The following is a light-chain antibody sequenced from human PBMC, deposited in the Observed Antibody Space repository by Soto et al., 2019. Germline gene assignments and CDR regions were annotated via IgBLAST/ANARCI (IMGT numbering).Light chain of an antibody. V-gene: IGLV1-44*01. CDR2: SNG. CDR1: SSNIGSNT. Sequence: QSVLTQSPSASGTPGQRVTISCSGSSSNIGSNTVNWYQQLPGTAPKLLIYSNGQRPSGVPYRFSGSKSGTSASLAISGLQSEDEADYYCAAWDDSLNGHWVFGGGTKVTVL. J-gene: IGLJ3*02. CDR3: AAWDDSLNGHWV.